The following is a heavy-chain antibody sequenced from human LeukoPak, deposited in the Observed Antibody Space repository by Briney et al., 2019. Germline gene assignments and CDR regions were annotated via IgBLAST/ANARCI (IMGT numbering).Heavy chain of an antibody. V-gene: IGHV4-39*01. CDR3: ARHGWQYQLPFLDY. Sequence: SETLSLTCTVSGGSISSSSYYWGWIRQPPGKGLEWIGSIYYSGSTYYNPSLKSRVTISVDTSKNQFSLKLGSVTAADTAVYYCARHGWQYQLPFLDYWGQGTLVTVSS. CDR1: GGSISSSSYY. J-gene: IGHJ4*02. D-gene: IGHD2-2*01. CDR2: IYYSGST.